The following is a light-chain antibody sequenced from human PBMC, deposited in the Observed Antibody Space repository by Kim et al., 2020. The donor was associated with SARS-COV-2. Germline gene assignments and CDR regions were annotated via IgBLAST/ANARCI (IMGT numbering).Light chain of an antibody. CDR1: NIGGKS. CDR3: QVGNSDNDDRGV. J-gene: IGLJ3*02. Sequence: PRGTAIITCKENNIGGKSVHGYQQKAGQSPVLVIRYDSDRPSGIPKRFSGSNSGNTATLTISGVEDGDEADYYCQVGNSDNDDRGVFGGGTQLTVL. V-gene: IGLV3-21*01. CDR2: YDS.